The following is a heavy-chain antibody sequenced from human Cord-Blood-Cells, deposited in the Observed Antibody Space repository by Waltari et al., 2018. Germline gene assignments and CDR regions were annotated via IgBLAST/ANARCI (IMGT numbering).Heavy chain of an antibody. D-gene: IGHD4-17*01. CDR3: AKHVSTTVTKRGAFDI. Sequence: QLQLQESGPGLVKPSETLSLTCTVSGGSISSSSYYWGWIRQPPGKGLEWIGSIYYSGDTYYTPSLTSRITISVNTSKNQFSLKLSSVTAADTAVYYCAKHVSTTVTKRGAFDIWGQGTMVTVSS. J-gene: IGHJ3*02. CDR2: IYYSGDT. CDR1: GGSISSSSYY. V-gene: IGHV4-39*01.